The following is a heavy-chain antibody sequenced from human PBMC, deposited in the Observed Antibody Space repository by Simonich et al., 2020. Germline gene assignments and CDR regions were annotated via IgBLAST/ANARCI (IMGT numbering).Heavy chain of an antibody. J-gene: IGHJ3*02. CDR1: GYSFTSYW. Sequence: EVQLVQSGAEVKKPGESLKISCKGSGYSFTSYWIGWVRQMPGKGLEWMGFSHPEDSDTYYVPSFQGQDTISADKSISTAYLQWSSLKASDTAMYYCARQLNDFDIWGQGTMVTVSS. V-gene: IGHV5-51*01. D-gene: IGHD1-1*01. CDR3: ARQLNDFDI. CDR2: SHPEDSDT.